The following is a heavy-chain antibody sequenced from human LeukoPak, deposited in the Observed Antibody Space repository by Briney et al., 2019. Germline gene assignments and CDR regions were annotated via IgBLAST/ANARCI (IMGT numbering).Heavy chain of an antibody. CDR3: AKAASSSWPSYYYGMDV. J-gene: IGHJ6*02. CDR1: GFSFSDYH. V-gene: IGHV3-23*01. CDR2: ITGSGGNT. Sequence: GGSLRLSCAGSGFSFSDYHMSWVRQAPGMGLEWVSVITGSGGNTYYADSVKGRFTISKDNSKNTVYLQMSSLRVDDTAVYYCAKAASSSWPSYYYGMDVWGQGTTVTVSS. D-gene: IGHD6-13*01.